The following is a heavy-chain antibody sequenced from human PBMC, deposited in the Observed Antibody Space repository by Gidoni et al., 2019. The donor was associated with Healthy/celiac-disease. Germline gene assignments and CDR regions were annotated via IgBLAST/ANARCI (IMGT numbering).Heavy chain of an antibody. J-gene: IGHJ5*02. CDR3: ASGGISSDWFDP. V-gene: IGHV4-59*01. CDR1: GGSISTYY. Sequence: QVQLQESGPGLVKPSETLSLTCTVSGGSISTYYLSWIRQPPGKGLEWIGYIYYSGSTNYNPSLKSRVTISIDTSKNQFSLKLSSVTAADTAVYYCASGGISSDWFDPWGQGTLVTVSS. D-gene: IGHD2-21*01. CDR2: IYYSGST.